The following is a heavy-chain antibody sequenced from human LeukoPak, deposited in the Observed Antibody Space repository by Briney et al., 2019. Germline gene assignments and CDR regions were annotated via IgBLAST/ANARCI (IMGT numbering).Heavy chain of an antibody. Sequence: ASGKVSCKASGYTFTSYGISWVRQAPGQGLEWMGWISAYNGNTNYAQKLQGRVTMTTDTSTSTAYMELRSLRSDDTAVYYCARSSLGYCSSTSCYIRYFDYWGQGTLVTVSS. CDR3: ARSSLGYCSSTSCYIRYFDY. D-gene: IGHD2-2*02. CDR2: ISAYNGNT. J-gene: IGHJ4*02. CDR1: GYTFTSYG. V-gene: IGHV1-18*01.